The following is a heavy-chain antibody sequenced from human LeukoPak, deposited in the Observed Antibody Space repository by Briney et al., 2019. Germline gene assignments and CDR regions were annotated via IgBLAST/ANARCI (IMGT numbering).Heavy chain of an antibody. D-gene: IGHD6-13*01. CDR3: AREPEYSSSWYAGNYYYYYYMDV. CDR1: GFTFSDYY. Sequence: GGSLRLSCAASGFTFSDYYMSWIRRAPGKGLEWVSYISSSGSTIYYADSVKGRFTISRDNAKNSLYLQMNSLRAEDTAVYYCAREPEYSSSWYAGNYYYYYYMDVWGKGTTVTVSS. V-gene: IGHV3-11*04. J-gene: IGHJ6*03. CDR2: ISSSGSTI.